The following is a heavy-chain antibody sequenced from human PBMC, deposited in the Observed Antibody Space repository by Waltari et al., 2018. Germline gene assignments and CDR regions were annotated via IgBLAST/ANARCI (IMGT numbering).Heavy chain of an antibody. J-gene: IGHJ6*02. CDR2: ISYNERNI. CDR1: EFTFRSLA. Sequence: QVQLVESGGGVVQPGRSLRLSCAASEFTFRSLALHWVRQAPGKGLEWVAVISYNERNIYYVDTVKGRFTISRDNSEKMLYLQMNSLRVEDTAVYYCARDYCDRTNCHGMDVWGQGTTVTVSS. D-gene: IGHD3-22*01. CDR3: ARDYCDRTNCHGMDV. V-gene: IGHV3-30*04.